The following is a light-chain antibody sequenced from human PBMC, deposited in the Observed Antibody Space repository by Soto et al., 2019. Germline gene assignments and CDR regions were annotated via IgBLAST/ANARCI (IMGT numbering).Light chain of an antibody. CDR2: KAS. V-gene: IGKV1-5*03. CDR1: RSISSW. CDR3: QHYNSYSEA. J-gene: IGKJ1*01. Sequence: DFQMTQSPSTLSASFGDSVTITCRASRSISSWLDWYQQKPGKAPRLLIYKASTLKSGVPSRFRGSGSGTEFTLTISSLQPDDFETYYCQHYNSYSEAFGQGTKVDIK.